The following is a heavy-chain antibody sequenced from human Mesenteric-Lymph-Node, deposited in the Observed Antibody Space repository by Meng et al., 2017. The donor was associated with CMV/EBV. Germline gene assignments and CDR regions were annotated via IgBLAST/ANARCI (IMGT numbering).Heavy chain of an antibody. V-gene: IGHV1-69*04. CDR1: GGPFSSYA. D-gene: IGHD6-13*01. Sequence: SGGPFSSYAISWVRQAPGQGLEWMGRIIPILGIANYAQKFQGRVTITADKSTSTAYMELSSLRSEDTAVYYCARQWYSSSWYSPPGYWGQGTLVTVSS. J-gene: IGHJ4*02. CDR3: ARQWYSSSWYSPPGY. CDR2: IIPILGIA.